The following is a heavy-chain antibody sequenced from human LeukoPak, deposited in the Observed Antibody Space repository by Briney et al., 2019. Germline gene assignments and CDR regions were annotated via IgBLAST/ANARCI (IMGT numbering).Heavy chain of an antibody. J-gene: IGHJ3*02. CDR2: ISGSGGST. Sequence: GGSLRLSCAVSGFTLSSYSMKWVRQAPGKGLEWVSAISGSGGSTYYADSVKGRFTISRDNSKNTLYLQMNSLRAEDTAVYYCAKDYKVSSGYYRPGYFDIWGQGTMVTVSS. CDR1: GFTLSSYS. CDR3: AKDYKVSSGYYRPGYFDI. D-gene: IGHD3-22*01. V-gene: IGHV3-23*01.